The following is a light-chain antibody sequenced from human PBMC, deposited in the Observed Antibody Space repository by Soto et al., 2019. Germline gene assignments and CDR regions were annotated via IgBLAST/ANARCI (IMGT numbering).Light chain of an antibody. J-gene: IGLJ3*02. CDR3: SSYTTINTWV. CDR2: EVT. CDR1: SSDVGAYNY. Sequence: QSVLTQPASVSGSPGQSITISCSGTSSDVGAYNYVSWYQHHPGKAPKLIVCEVTNRPPGVSFRFSGSKSGNTASLTISGLQAEDEADYYCSSYTTINTWVFGGGTKATVL. V-gene: IGLV2-14*01.